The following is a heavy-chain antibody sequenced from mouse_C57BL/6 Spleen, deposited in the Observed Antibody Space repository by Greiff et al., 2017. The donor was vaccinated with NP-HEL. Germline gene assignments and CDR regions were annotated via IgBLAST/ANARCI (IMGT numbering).Heavy chain of an antibody. CDR3: ARAAVYYGNYGAMDY. Sequence: QVQLQQPGAELVKPGASVKLSCKASGYTFTSYWMHWVKQRPGQGLEWIGMIHPNSGSTNYNEKFKSKATLTVDKSSSTAYMQLSSLTSEDSAVYYCARAAVYYGNYGAMDYWGQGTSVTVSS. J-gene: IGHJ4*01. D-gene: IGHD2-1*01. CDR2: IHPNSGST. V-gene: IGHV1-64*01. CDR1: GYTFTSYW.